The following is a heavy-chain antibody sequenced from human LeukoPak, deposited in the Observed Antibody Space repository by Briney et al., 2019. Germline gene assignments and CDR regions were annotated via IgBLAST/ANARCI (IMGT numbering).Heavy chain of an antibody. D-gene: IGHD6-13*01. CDR1: GYTFTGYY. Sequence: GASVKVSCKASGYTFTGYYMHWVRQAPGQGLEWMGWINPNSGGTNYAQKFQGRVTMTRDTSISTAYMELSRLRSDDTAVYYCARDSSGIAAAGTSLVTWGQGTLVTVSS. J-gene: IGHJ5*02. V-gene: IGHV1-2*02. CDR2: INPNSGGT. CDR3: ARDSSGIAAAGTSLVT.